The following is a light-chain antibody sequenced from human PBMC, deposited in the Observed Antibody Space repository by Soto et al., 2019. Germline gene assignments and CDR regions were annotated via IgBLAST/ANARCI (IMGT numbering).Light chain of an antibody. CDR2: DAS. CDR1: QSVSSY. CDR3: QQRSNWPPIT. Sequence: EIVLKQSLATLSLYQGERATLTCRASQSVSSYLAWYQQKPGQAPRLLIYDASNRATGIPARFSGSGSGTDFTLTISSLEPEDFAVYYCQQRSNWPPITFGQGTRLEVK. J-gene: IGKJ5*01. V-gene: IGKV3-11*01.